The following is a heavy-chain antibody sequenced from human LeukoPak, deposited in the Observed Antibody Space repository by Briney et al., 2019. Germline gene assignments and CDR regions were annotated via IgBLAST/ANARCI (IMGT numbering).Heavy chain of an antibody. J-gene: IGHJ5*02. CDR3: ARLRPNYDFWSGFNWFDP. V-gene: IGHV4-39*01. CDR1: GGSISSSSYY. D-gene: IGHD3-3*01. CDR2: IYYSGST. Sequence: SETLSLTCTVSGGSISSSSYYWGWIRQPPGKGLEWIGSIYYSGSTYYNPSLKSRVTISVDTSKNQLSLKLSSVTAADTAVYYCARLRPNYDFWSGFNWFDPWGQGTLVTVSS.